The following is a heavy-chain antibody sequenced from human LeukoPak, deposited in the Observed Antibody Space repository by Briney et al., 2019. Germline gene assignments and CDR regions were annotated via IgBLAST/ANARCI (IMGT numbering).Heavy chain of an antibody. V-gene: IGHV3-21*04. J-gene: IGHJ4*02. D-gene: IGHD3-10*01. CDR3: AKVWSNFDY. CDR2: ISSGSTYI. Sequence: GGSLRLSCTASGFTFSSYSMNWVRQAPGKGLEWVSSISSGSTYIYYADSVKGRFTVSRDNAKNSLYLQMNSLRAEDTAVYYCAKVWSNFDYWGQGTLVTVSS. CDR1: GFTFSSYS.